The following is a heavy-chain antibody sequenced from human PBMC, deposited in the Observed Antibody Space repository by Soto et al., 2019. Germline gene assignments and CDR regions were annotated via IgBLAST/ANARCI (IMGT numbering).Heavy chain of an antibody. Sequence: GASVKVYCKASGYTFTGYYMHWVRQAPGQGLEWMGWINANSGDTKYAQKFQGRVTMTRDTSTRTAYMEVSRLTTDATAVYSCARSLSTIEGRPDSWGQGTLVTVSS. V-gene: IGHV1-2*02. J-gene: IGHJ4*02. D-gene: IGHD6-6*01. CDR2: INANSGDT. CDR3: ARSLSTIEGRPDS. CDR1: GYTFTGYY.